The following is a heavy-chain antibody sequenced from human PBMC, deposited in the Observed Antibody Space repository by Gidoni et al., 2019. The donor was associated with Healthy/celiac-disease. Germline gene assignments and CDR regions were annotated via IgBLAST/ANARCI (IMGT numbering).Heavy chain of an antibody. CDR3: AKCGVVVPAATPSYYGMDV. V-gene: IGHV3-30*18. J-gene: IGHJ6*02. Sequence: QVQLVESGGGVVQPGRSLRLSCAASGFPFSSYGMHWVRQAPGKGLEWVAVISYDGSNKYYADSVKGRFTNSRDNSKNTLYLQMNSLRAEDTAVYYCAKCGVVVPAATPSYYGMDVWGQGTTVTVSS. CDR1: GFPFSSYG. D-gene: IGHD2-2*01. CDR2: ISYDGSNK.